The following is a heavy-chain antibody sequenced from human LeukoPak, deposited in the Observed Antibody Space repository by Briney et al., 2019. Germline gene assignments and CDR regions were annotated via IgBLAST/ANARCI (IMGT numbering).Heavy chain of an antibody. CDR3: ARDHRQQLVFDY. V-gene: IGHV3-30-3*01. D-gene: IGHD6-13*01. CDR1: GFTFSSYA. CDR2: ISYDGSNK. Sequence: PGGSLRLSCAASGFTFSSYAMHWVRQAPGKGLEWVAVISYDGSNKYYADSVKGRFTISRDNAKNSLYLQMNSLRAEDTAVYYCARDHRQQLVFDYWGQGTLVTVSS. J-gene: IGHJ4*02.